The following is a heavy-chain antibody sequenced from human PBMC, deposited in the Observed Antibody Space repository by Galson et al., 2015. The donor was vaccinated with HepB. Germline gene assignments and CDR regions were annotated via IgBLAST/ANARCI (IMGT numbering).Heavy chain of an antibody. CDR3: ATDYITMVQGVIPDAFDI. J-gene: IGHJ3*02. CDR1: GYTLTELS. V-gene: IGHV1-24*01. D-gene: IGHD3-10*01. Sequence: SVKVSCKVSGYTLTELSMHWVRQAPGKGLEWMGGFDPEDGETIYAQKFQGRVTMTEDTSTDTAYMELSSLRSEDTAVYYCATDYITMVQGVIPDAFDIWGQGTMVTVSS. CDR2: FDPEDGET.